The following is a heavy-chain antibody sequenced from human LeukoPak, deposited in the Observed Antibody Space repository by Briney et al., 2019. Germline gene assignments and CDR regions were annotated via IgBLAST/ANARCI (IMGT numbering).Heavy chain of an antibody. Sequence: GGSLRLSCAASGFTFSSYGMHWVRQAPGKGLEWVAFIRYDGTNKYYADSVKGRFTISRDNSKNTLYLQMNSLRAEDTAVYYCAKADYGDHSGEFDPWGQGTLVTVSS. CDR2: IRYDGTNK. J-gene: IGHJ5*02. V-gene: IGHV3-30*02. D-gene: IGHD4-17*01. CDR3: AKADYGDHSGEFDP. CDR1: GFTFSSYG.